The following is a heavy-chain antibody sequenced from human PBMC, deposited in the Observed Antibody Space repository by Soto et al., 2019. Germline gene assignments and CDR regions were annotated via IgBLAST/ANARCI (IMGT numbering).Heavy chain of an antibody. J-gene: IGHJ5*02. CDR1: GFTFSNYG. CDR3: AAYYDFLTGFDP. CDR2: ISGSGGST. D-gene: IGHD3-9*01. V-gene: IGHV3-23*01. Sequence: EVQLLESGGGLVQPGGSLRLSCAASGFTFSNYGMSWVRQAPRKGLEWVSDISGSGGSTYYADSVKGRFTISRDNSKNTLYLQMNSLRVEDPAVYYCAAYYDFLTGFDPWGQGTLVTVSS.